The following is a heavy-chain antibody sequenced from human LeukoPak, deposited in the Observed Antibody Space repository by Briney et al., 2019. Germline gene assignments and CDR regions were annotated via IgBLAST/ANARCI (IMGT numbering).Heavy chain of an antibody. J-gene: IGHJ5*02. CDR3: ARSPPIAAAATRWFDP. Sequence: ASVKVSCKTSGDSFTTYYFHWVRQAPGQGLEWVATINPSGGSTSYAQKFQGRVTMTRDTSTSTVYMELSSLRSEDTAVYYCARSPPIAAAATRWFDPWGQGTLVTVSS. CDR2: INPSGGST. V-gene: IGHV1-46*01. CDR1: GDSFTTYY. D-gene: IGHD6-13*01.